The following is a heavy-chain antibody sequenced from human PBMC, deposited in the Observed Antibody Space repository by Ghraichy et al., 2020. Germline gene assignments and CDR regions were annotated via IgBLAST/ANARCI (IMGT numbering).Heavy chain of an antibody. CDR3: ARDGDYPRYFDL. CDR2: ISSSSSYI. Sequence: GSLRLSCAASGFTFSSYSMNWVRQAPGKGLEWVSSISSSSSYIYYGDSVKGRFTISGDNAKNSLYLQMNSLRAEDTAVYYCARDGDYPRYFDLWGRGTLVTVSS. J-gene: IGHJ2*01. D-gene: IGHD4-17*01. V-gene: IGHV3-21*01. CDR1: GFTFSSYS.